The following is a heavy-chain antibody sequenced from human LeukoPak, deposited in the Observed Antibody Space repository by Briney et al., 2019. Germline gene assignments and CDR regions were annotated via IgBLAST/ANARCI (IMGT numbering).Heavy chain of an antibody. Sequence: ASVKVSCKASGYTFTGYYMHWVRQAPGQGLERMGWINPNSGGTNYAQKFQGWVTMTRDTSISTAYMELSRLRSDDTAVYYCAREYHRWEPGYFDCWGQGTLVTVSS. J-gene: IGHJ4*02. CDR3: AREYHRWEPGYFDC. D-gene: IGHD1-14*01. CDR2: INPNSGGT. CDR1: GYTFTGYY. V-gene: IGHV1-2*04.